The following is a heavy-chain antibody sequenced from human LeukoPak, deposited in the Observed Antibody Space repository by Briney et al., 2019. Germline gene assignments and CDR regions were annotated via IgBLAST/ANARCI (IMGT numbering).Heavy chain of an antibody. Sequence: GGSLRLSCAASGFTFSSYAMHWVRQAPGKGLEWVAVISYDGSTKYYADSVKGRFTISRDNSKNTLYLQMNSLRAEDTAVYYCARDKSRRNYYDSSGYSYPPYFDYWGQGTLVTVSS. CDR3: ARDKSRRNYYDSSGYSYPPYFDY. V-gene: IGHV3-30-3*01. CDR2: ISYDGSTK. CDR1: GFTFSSYA. D-gene: IGHD3-22*01. J-gene: IGHJ4*02.